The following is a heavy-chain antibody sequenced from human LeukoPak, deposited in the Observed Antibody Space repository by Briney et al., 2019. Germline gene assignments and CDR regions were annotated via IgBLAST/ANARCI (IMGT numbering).Heavy chain of an antibody. Sequence: KTSETLSLTCTVSGGSISSYYWSWIRQPPGKGLEWIGYIYYSGSTNYNPSLKSRVTISVDTSKNQFSLKLSSVTAADTAVYYCARGGSQLVFGWRYWGQGTLVTVSS. J-gene: IGHJ4*02. D-gene: IGHD6-13*01. CDR3: ARGGSQLVFGWRY. V-gene: IGHV4-59*01. CDR1: GGSISSYY. CDR2: IYYSGST.